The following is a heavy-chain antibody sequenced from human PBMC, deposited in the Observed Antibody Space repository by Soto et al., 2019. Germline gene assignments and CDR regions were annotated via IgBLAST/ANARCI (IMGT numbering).Heavy chain of an antibody. CDR3: ARKTGTLGDVWFDP. J-gene: IGHJ5*02. CDR1: GGSISSGGYY. D-gene: IGHD1-1*01. Sequence: PSETLSLTCTVSGGSISSGGYYWSWIRQHPGKGLEWIGYIYYSGSTNYNPSLKSRVTISVDTSKNQFSLKLSSVTAADTAVYYCARKTGTLGDVWFDPWGQGTLVTVSS. CDR2: IYYSGST. V-gene: IGHV4-61*08.